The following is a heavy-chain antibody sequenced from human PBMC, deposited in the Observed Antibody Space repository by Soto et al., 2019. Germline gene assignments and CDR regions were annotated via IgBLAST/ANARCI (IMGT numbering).Heavy chain of an antibody. CDR3: AGFDYLSGSYHY. CDR2: IWHDGSNK. V-gene: IGHV3-33*01. J-gene: IGHJ4*02. Sequence: QVQLVESGGGVVQPGRSLRLSCAASGFSFSSYAMPWVRQAPGKGLEWVAVIWHDGSNKYYADSVKGRFSISRDNSKNTLYVQMNTLRAEDTAVYYCAGFDYLSGSYHYWGQGTLVTVSS. D-gene: IGHD3-10*01. CDR1: GFSFSSYA.